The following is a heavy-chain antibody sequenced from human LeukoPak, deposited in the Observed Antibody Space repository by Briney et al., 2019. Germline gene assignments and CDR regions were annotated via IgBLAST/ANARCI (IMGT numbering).Heavy chain of an antibody. V-gene: IGHV3-23*01. CDR1: GFTFSNYA. CDR2: ISGSGGST. J-gene: IGHJ4*02. Sequence: GGSLRPSCAASGFTFSNYAMNWVRQAPGRGLEWVSAISGSGGSTYYADSVKGRFTISRHNSKNTLYLQMNRLRARCTVLYYCALDLAGSGSYSFDYWGQGTLVTVSS. D-gene: IGHD1-26*01. CDR3: ALDLAGSGSYSFDY.